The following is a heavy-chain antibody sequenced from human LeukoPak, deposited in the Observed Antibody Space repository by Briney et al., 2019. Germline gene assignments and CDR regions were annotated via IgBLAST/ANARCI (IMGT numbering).Heavy chain of an antibody. CDR2: IYYSGST. CDR3: ARDKGIAVAKAYWYFDL. Sequence: PSETLSLTCTVSGGSISSYYWSWLRQPPGKGLEWIGYIYYSGSTNYNPSLKSRVTISVDTSKNQFSLKLSSVTAADTAVYYCARDKGIAVAKAYWYFDLWGRGTLVTVSS. D-gene: IGHD6-19*01. CDR1: GGSISSYY. J-gene: IGHJ2*01. V-gene: IGHV4-59*01.